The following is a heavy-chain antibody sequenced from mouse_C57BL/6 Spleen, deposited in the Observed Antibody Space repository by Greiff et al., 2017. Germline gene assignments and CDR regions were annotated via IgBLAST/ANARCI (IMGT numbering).Heavy chain of an antibody. CDR2: INPSTGGT. CDR3: TNSNYEY. D-gene: IGHD2-5*01. Sequence: VQLQQSGPELVKPGASVKISCKASGYSFTGYYMNWVKQSPEKSLEWIGEINPSTGGTTYKQKFKSKATLTVDKSSSPAYMQLKSLTSEDSAVYYCTNSNYEYWGQGTLVTVSA. CDR1: GYSFTGYY. J-gene: IGHJ3*01. V-gene: IGHV1-42*01.